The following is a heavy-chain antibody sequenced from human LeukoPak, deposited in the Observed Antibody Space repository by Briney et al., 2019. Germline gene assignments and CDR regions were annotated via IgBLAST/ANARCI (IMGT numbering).Heavy chain of an antibody. CDR2: IKQDGSEK. CDR3: ARRKYDCSGGSCYGFAFDL. Sequence: GGSLRLSCAASGFAFSSYWMSWVCQAPGKGLEWVANIKQDGSEKYYVDSVKGRFTISRDNAKNSLYLQMNGLRAEDTALYYCARRKYDCSGGSCYGFAFDLWGQGTMVTVSS. D-gene: IGHD2-15*01. J-gene: IGHJ3*01. CDR1: GFAFSSYW. V-gene: IGHV3-7*01.